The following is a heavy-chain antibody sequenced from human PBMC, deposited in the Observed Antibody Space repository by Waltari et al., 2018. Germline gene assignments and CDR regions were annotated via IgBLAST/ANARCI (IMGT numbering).Heavy chain of an antibody. CDR2: TKHKRESYTT. CDR1: GFTLSDHY. Sequence: EVHLVESGGKLVQPGGSLRLSCAGSGFTLSDHYMDWVRQALGKGLEWVGRTKHKRESYTTEYAASVRGRFTISRDNSKNSLYLQMNSLRIEDTAVYYCACWISGVGFWGQGILVSVSS. CDR3: ACWISGVGF. D-gene: IGHD3-3*01. V-gene: IGHV3-72*01. J-gene: IGHJ4*02.